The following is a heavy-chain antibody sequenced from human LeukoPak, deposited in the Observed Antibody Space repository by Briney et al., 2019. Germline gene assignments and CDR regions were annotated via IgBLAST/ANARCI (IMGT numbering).Heavy chain of an antibody. V-gene: IGHV1-18*01. Sequence: ASVKVSCKAPGYTFTSYGISWVRQAPGQGLEWMGWISAYNGNTNYAQKLQGRVTMTTDTSTSTAYMELRSLRSDDTAVYYCARVSDYDFWSGSNHYWGQGTLVTVSS. J-gene: IGHJ4*02. CDR3: ARVSDYDFWSGSNHY. D-gene: IGHD3-3*01. CDR1: GYTFTSYG. CDR2: ISAYNGNT.